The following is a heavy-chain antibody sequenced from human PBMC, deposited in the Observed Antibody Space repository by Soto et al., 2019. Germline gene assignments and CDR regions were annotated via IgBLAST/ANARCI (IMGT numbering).Heavy chain of an antibody. CDR2: IYHSGST. CDR3: ARVSGYAAEALGLRFDY. Sequence: PSGTLSLTCAVSGGSISSSNWWSWVRQPPGKGLEWIGEIYHSGSTNYNPSLKSRVTISVDKSKNQFSLKLSSVTAADTAVYYCARVSGYAAEALGLRFDYWGQGTLVNVSS. V-gene: IGHV4-4*02. D-gene: IGHD6-25*01. CDR1: GGSISSSNW. J-gene: IGHJ4*02.